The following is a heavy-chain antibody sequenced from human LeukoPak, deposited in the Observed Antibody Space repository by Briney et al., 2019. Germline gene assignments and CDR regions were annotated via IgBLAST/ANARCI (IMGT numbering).Heavy chain of an antibody. CDR2: INPNSGGT. CDR1: GYTFTDYY. J-gene: IGHJ1*01. D-gene: IGHD3-10*01. V-gene: IGHV1-2*02. Sequence: ASVKVSCKASGYTFTDYYMHWVRQAPGQGLEWMGWINPNSGGTNYAHKFQGRVTMTRDTSISTAYMELSRLRSDDTAVYYCARDLTEIIWFGEGYFQHWGQGTLVTVSS. CDR3: ARDLTEIIWFGEGYFQH.